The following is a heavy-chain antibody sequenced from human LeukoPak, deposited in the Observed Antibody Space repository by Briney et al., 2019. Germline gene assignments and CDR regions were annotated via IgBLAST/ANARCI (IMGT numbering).Heavy chain of an antibody. CDR2: IIPIFGTA. CDR3: ARDSQDDPNWFDP. Sequence: SVKVSCKASGGTFSSYAISWVRQAPGQGLEWMGRIIPIFGTANYAQKFQGRVTITTDESTSTAYMELSSLRSEDTAVYYCARDSQDDPNWFDPWGQGTLVTVSS. D-gene: IGHD2-15*01. J-gene: IGHJ5*02. CDR1: GGTFSSYA. V-gene: IGHV1-69*05.